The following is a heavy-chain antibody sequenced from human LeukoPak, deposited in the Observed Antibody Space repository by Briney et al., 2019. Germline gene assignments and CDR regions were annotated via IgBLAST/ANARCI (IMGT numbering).Heavy chain of an antibody. J-gene: IGHJ4*02. CDR1: GFTFSSYS. V-gene: IGHV3-21*01. CDR3: AREQNDYGDYDDY. CDR2: ISSSSSYI. Sequence: GGTLSLSCAASGFTFSSYSMNWVRQAPGKGLESVSSISSSSSYIYYADSGKGRFTISRDNAKNSLYLQMNSLRAEDTAVYYCAREQNDYGDYDDYWGQGTLVTVSS. D-gene: IGHD4-17*01.